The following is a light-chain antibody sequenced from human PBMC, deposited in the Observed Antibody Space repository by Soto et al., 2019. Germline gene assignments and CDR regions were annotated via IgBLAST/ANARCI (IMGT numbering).Light chain of an antibody. Sequence: DIVLTQYTATLSLSPGERATLSCRASPSVTNYLAWYQQKPGQPPRLLIYGAFNRAAGIPARFSGSGSGTDFTLTISSLEPEDSAVYYCQQRNVWPPVTFGQGTRLEI. CDR2: GAF. V-gene: IGKV3-11*01. CDR3: QQRNVWPPVT. J-gene: IGKJ5*01. CDR1: PSVTNY.